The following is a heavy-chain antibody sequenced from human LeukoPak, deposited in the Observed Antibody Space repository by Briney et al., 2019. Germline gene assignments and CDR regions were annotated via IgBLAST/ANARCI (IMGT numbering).Heavy chain of an antibody. J-gene: IGHJ6*02. Sequence: GGSLRLSCAASGFTFSSYAMHWVRQAPGKGLEWVAVISYDGSNKYYADSVKGRFTISRDNSKNTLYLQMNSLRAEDTAVYYCAKAKKSGYCSSTSCPTYGMDVWGQGTTVTVSS. D-gene: IGHD2-2*03. V-gene: IGHV3-30-3*01. CDR1: GFTFSSYA. CDR3: AKAKKSGYCSSTSCPTYGMDV. CDR2: ISYDGSNK.